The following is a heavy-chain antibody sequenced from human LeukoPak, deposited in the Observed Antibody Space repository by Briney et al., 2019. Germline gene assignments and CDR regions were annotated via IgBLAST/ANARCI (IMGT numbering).Heavy chain of an antibody. D-gene: IGHD6-19*01. V-gene: IGHV4-38-2*02. Sequence: SETLSLTCTVSGYSISSSYYWGWIRQPPGKGLEWIGSIYYSGSTYYNPSLKSRVTISVDTSKNQFSLKLSSVTAADTAVYYCARTRSGPDYWGQGTLVTVSS. CDR1: GYSISSSYY. CDR2: IYYSGST. CDR3: ARTRSGPDY. J-gene: IGHJ4*02.